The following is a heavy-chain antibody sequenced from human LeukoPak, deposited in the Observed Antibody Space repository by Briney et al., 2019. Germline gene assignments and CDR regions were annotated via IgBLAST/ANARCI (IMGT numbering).Heavy chain of an antibody. CDR1: GDSFSYFY. CDR2: IYNSGST. Sequence: SETLSLTCTVSGDSFSYFYWSWIRQPPGKGLEWIGYIYNSGSTNYNPSLKSRVTISLDTSKNQFSLKLSSVTAADTAVYYCARGLERRDGYNYWFDPWGQGTLVTVSS. CDR3: ARGLERRDGYNYWFDP. V-gene: IGHV4-59*01. J-gene: IGHJ5*02. D-gene: IGHD5-24*01.